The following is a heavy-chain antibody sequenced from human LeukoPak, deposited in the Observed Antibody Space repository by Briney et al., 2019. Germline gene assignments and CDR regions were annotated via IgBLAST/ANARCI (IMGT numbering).Heavy chain of an antibody. J-gene: IGHJ4*02. CDR2: INPNSGGT. V-gene: IGHV1-2*06. CDR1: GYTFTGYN. CDR3: ARDHLAAAGSGG. D-gene: IGHD6-13*01. Sequence: ASVKVSCKASGYTFTGYNIHWVRQAPGQGLEWMGRINPNSGGTNYAQKFQGRVTTTRDTSINTAYMEVSRLRSDDTAVYYCARDHLAAAGSGGWGQGTLVTVFS.